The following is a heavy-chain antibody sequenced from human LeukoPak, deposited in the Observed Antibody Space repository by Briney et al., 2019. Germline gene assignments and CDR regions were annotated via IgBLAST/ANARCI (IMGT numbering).Heavy chain of an antibody. J-gene: IGHJ6*02. CDR2: IKQDGSEK. D-gene: IGHD5-12*01. CDR1: GFTFSSYW. Sequence: GGSLRLSCVASGFTFSSYWMSWVRQAPGKGLEWVADIKQDGSEKYYVDSVKGRFTISRDNAKNSLYLQMNSLRAEDTAVYYCARDLRGYSGYDYYYGMDVWGQGTTVTVSS. V-gene: IGHV3-7*01. CDR3: ARDLRGYSGYDYYYGMDV.